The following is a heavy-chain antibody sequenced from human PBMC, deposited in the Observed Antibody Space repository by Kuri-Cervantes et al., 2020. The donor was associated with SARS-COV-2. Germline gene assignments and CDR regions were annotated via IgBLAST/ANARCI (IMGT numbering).Heavy chain of an antibody. Sequence: ASVKVSCKASGGTFSSYAISWVRQAPGQRLEWMGWINAGNGNTKYSQKFQGRVTITRDTSASTAYMELRSLRSDDTAVYYCARDLRGTKKKYYYYGMDVWGQGTTVTVSS. V-gene: IGHV1-3*01. J-gene: IGHJ6*02. CDR2: INAGNGNT. CDR1: GGTFSSYA. CDR3: ARDLRGTKKKYYYYGMDV.